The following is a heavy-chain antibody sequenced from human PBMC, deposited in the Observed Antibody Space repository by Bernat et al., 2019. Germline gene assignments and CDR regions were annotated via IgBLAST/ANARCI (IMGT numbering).Heavy chain of an antibody. CDR1: GFTFGDYP. CDR3: TRAVRLSGDSFDL. Sequence: EVRLVESGGGLVEPGRSLRLSCRASGFTFGDYPMSWFRQAPGKGLELVGYIRTHGYCATTEFAESVKGRFAISRDDSNSIAYLQMDSLKTEDTAVYYCTRAVRLSGDSFDLWDQGTLVTVSS. CDR2: IRTHGYCATT. J-gene: IGHJ5*02. D-gene: IGHD3-10*02. V-gene: IGHV3-49*03.